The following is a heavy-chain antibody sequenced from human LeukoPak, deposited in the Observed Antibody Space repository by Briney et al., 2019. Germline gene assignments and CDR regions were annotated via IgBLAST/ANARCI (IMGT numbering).Heavy chain of an antibody. CDR2: FDPEDGET. CDR3: ATRDLYSSSWSFDL. Sequence: ASVKVSCKVSGYTLTELSMHWVRQAPGKGLEWMGGFDPEDGETIYAQKFQGRVTMTEDTSTDTAYMELSSLRSEDTAVYYCATRDLYSSSWSFDLWGRGTLVTVSS. V-gene: IGHV1-24*01. CDR1: GYTLTELS. J-gene: IGHJ2*01. D-gene: IGHD6-13*01.